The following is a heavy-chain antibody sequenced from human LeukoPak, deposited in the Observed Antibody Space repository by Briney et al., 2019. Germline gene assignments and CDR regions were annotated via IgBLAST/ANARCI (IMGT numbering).Heavy chain of an antibody. J-gene: IGHJ4*02. CDR1: GFTFSSYA. CDR2: ISYDGSNK. V-gene: IGHV3-30*04. Sequence: GGSLRLSCAASGFTFSSYAMHWVRQAPGKGLEWVAVISYDGSNKYYADSVKGRFTISRDNSKNTLYLQMNSLRAEDTAVYYCAREIAVAGNGDPGFDYWGQGTLVTVSS. D-gene: IGHD6-19*01. CDR3: AREIAVAGNGDPGFDY.